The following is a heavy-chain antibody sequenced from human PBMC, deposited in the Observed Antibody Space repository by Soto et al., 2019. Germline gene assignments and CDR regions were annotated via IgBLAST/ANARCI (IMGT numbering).Heavy chain of an antibody. CDR1: GGSISSGGYY. Sequence: QVQLQESGPGLVKPSQTLSLTCTVSGGSISSGGYYWSWIRQHPGKGLEWIGYIYYSGSTYYNPSLNSRVTISVDTSKNQFSLKLSSVTAADTAVYYCASSAGGYYYDSSGYGPFDYWGQGTLVTGSS. CDR3: ASSAGGYYYDSSGYGPFDY. CDR2: IYYSGST. J-gene: IGHJ4*02. D-gene: IGHD3-22*01. V-gene: IGHV4-31*03.